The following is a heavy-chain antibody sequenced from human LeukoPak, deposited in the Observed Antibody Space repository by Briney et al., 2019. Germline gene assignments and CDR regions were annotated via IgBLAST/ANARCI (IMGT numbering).Heavy chain of an antibody. CDR3: ARHENARSSSGLEY. D-gene: IGHD6-25*01. J-gene: IGHJ4*02. CDR1: GDSISSSTNY. Sequence: SETLSLTCTVSGDSISSSTNYWAWIRQPPGKGLEWIASIYNSGSTYYTPSLKSRVTISVDTSQNQFSLKLSSVTAADTAVYYCARHENARSSSGLEYWGQGTLVTVSS. CDR2: IYNSGST. V-gene: IGHV4-39*01.